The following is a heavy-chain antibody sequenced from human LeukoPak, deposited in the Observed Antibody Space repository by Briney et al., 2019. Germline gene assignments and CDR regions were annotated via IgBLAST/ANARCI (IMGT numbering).Heavy chain of an antibody. J-gene: IGHJ4*02. V-gene: IGHV4-34*01. Sequence: PSETLSLTCAVYGGSFSGYYWSWIRQPPGKGLEWIGEINHSGSTNYNPSLKSRVTISVDTSKNQFSLKLSSVTAADTAVYYCARGGYSGYWYYFDYWGQGTLVTVPS. CDR3: ARGGYSGYWYYFDY. CDR2: INHSGST. CDR1: GGSFSGYY. D-gene: IGHD5-12*01.